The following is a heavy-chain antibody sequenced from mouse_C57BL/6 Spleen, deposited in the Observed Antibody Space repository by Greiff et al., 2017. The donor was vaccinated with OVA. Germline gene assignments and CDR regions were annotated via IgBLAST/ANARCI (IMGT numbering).Heavy chain of an antibody. V-gene: IGHV1-15*01. CDR3: TRSLPGGGD. CDR2: IDPETGGT. CDR1: GYTFTDYE. D-gene: IGHD4-1*01. J-gene: IGHJ3*01. Sequence: QVHVKQSGAELVRPGASVTLSCKASGYTFTDYEMHWVKQTPVHGLEWIGAIDPETGGTAYNQKFKGKAILTADKSSSTAYMELRSLTSEDSAVYYCTRSLPGGGDWGQGTLVTVSA.